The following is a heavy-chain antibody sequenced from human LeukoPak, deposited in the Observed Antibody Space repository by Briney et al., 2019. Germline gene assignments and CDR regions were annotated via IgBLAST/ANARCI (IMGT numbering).Heavy chain of an antibody. CDR1: GFTFSNYA. J-gene: IGHJ5*02. CDR2: ISGSGLST. D-gene: IGHD5-12*01. Sequence: PGGSLRLSCAASGFTFSNYAMSWVRQAPGKGLGRVSVISGSGLSTYYADSVKGRFTISRDNSKNTLYLQMNSLRAEDAAVYYCAKGGLYNWFDPWGQGTLVTVSS. V-gene: IGHV3-23*01. CDR3: AKGGLYNWFDP.